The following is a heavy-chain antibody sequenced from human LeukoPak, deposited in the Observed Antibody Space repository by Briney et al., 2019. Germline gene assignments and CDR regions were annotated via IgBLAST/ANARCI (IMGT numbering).Heavy chain of an antibody. D-gene: IGHD6-25*01. CDR1: GYTFTGYY. Sequence: ASVKVSCKASGYTFTGYYMHWVRQAPGQGLEWMGWINPNSGGTNYAQKFQGRVTMTRDTSISTAYMELSRLRSDDTAVYYCARTSGSRDAFDIWSQGTMVTVSS. CDR3: ARTSGSRDAFDI. CDR2: INPNSGGT. J-gene: IGHJ3*02. V-gene: IGHV1-2*02.